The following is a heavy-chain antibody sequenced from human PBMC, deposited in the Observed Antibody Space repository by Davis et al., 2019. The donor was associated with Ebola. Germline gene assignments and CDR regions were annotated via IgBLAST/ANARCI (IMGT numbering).Heavy chain of an antibody. Sequence: ASVKVSCKASGYTFTSYDINWVRQATGQGLEWMGWMNPNSGNTGYAQKFQGRVTMTRNTSISTAYMELSSLRSEDTAVYYCARDQVQPALRSYGMDVWGQGTTVTVSS. CDR2: MNPNSGNT. CDR3: ARDQVQPALRSYGMDV. V-gene: IGHV1-8*01. J-gene: IGHJ6*02. CDR1: GYTFTSYD. D-gene: IGHD4/OR15-4a*01.